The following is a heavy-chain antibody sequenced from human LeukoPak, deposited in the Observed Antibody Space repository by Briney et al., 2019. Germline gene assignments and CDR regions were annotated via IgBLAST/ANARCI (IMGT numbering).Heavy chain of an antibody. CDR3: ARARSGYYYPTAFDY. D-gene: IGHD3-22*01. J-gene: IGHJ4*02. V-gene: IGHV4-30-4*01. CDR1: GGSISSGDYY. Sequence: SETLSLTCTVSGGSISSGDYYWSWIRQPPGKGLEWIGYIYYSGSTYYNPSLKSRVTISVDTSKNQFSLKLSSVTAADTAVYYYARARSGYYYPTAFDYWGQGTLVTVSS. CDR2: IYYSGST.